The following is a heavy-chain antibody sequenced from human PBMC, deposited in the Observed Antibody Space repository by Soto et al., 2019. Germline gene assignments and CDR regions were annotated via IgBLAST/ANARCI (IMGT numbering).Heavy chain of an antibody. CDR1: GFTFSSYA. CDR2: ISGSGGST. D-gene: IGHD3-16*02. V-gene: IGHV3-23*01. CDR3: AKDRSIAFGGVIVMRPFDY. J-gene: IGHJ4*02. Sequence: GGSLRLSCAASGFTFSSYAMSWVRQAPGKGLEWVSAISGSGGSTYYADSVKGRFTISRDNSKNTLYLQMNSLRAEDTAVYYCAKDRSIAFGGVIVMRPFDYWGQGTLVTVSS.